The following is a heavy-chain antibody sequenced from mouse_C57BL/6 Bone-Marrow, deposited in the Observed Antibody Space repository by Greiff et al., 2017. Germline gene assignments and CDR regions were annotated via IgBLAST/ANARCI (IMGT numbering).Heavy chain of an antibody. CDR3: ARARNGGY. CDR1: GYTFTSYW. J-gene: IGHJ2*01. Sequence: QVQLQQPGAELVKPGASVKLSCKASGYTFTSYWMQWVKQRPGQGLEWIGEIDPSDSYTNYNQKFKGKATLTVDTSSSTAYMQLSSLTSEDSAVYYCARARNGGYWGKGTTLTVSS. CDR2: IDPSDSYT. V-gene: IGHV1-50*01.